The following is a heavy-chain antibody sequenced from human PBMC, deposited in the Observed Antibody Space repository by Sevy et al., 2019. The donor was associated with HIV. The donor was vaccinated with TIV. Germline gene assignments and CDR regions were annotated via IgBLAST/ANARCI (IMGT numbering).Heavy chain of an antibody. CDR2: ISGIGSST. V-gene: IGHV3-23*01. CDR3: AKALNPALESMLEVIFRSQKGFDV. J-gene: IGHJ3*01. D-gene: IGHD3-22*01. CDR1: GFTFNTHA. Sequence: GGSLRLSCAASGFTFNTHAMNWVRQAPGKGLEWVSVISGIGSSTYYADSVKGRFPISRDNSKNSLYLQMNSLRADDTAVYYCAKALNPALESMLEVIFRSQKGFDVWGQGTMVTVSS.